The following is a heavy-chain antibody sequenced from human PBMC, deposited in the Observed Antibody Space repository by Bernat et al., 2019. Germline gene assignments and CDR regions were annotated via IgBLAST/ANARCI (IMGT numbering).Heavy chain of an antibody. D-gene: IGHD3-22*01. Sequence: QVQLVQSGAEVKKPGASVKVSCKASGYTFTSYAMHWVRQAPGQRLEWVGWINAGNGNTKYSQKFQGRVTITRDTSASTAYMELSSLRSEDTAVYYCARAAGHYYDSSGYYYFLYFDYWGQGTLVTVSS. V-gene: IGHV1-3*01. J-gene: IGHJ4*02. CDR3: ARAAGHYYDSSGYYYFLYFDY. CDR1: GYTFTSYA. CDR2: INAGNGNT.